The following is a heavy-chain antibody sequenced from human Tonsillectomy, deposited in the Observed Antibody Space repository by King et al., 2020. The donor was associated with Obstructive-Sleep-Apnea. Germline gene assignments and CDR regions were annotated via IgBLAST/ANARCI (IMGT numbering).Heavy chain of an antibody. CDR3: ARLDSSSWPLGGMDV. CDR1: GYSFTSYW. J-gene: IGHJ6*02. Sequence: EVQLVESGAEVKKPGESLKISCKGSGYSFTSYWIGWVRQMPGNGLEWMGIIYPGDSDTRYSPSFQGQVTISADKSISTAYLQWSSLKASDTAMYYCARLDSSSWPLGGMDVWGQGTTVTVSS. D-gene: IGHD6-13*01. CDR2: IYPGDSDT. V-gene: IGHV5-51*01.